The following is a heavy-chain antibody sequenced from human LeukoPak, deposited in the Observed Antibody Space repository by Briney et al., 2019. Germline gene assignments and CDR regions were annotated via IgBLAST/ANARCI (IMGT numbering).Heavy chain of an antibody. CDR2: IYYSGST. Sequence: PSETLSLTCTVSGGSISSYYWSWIRQPPGKGLEWIGYIYYSGSTNYNPSLKSRVTISVDTSKYQFSLKLSSVTAADTAVYYCARAGGSYYPSFDYWGQGTLVTVSS. J-gene: IGHJ4*02. CDR3: ARAGGSYYPSFDY. CDR1: GGSISSYY. V-gene: IGHV4-59*01. D-gene: IGHD1-26*01.